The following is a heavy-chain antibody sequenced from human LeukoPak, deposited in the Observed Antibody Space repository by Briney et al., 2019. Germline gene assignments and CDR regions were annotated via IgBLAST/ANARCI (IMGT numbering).Heavy chain of an antibody. CDR1: SASISNYY. CDR3: VKHGGGWSFDY. V-gene: IGHV4-59*01. J-gene: IGHJ4*02. CDR2: IQNTGDT. D-gene: IGHD6-19*01. Sequence: SETLSLTCTVSSASISNYYWGWIRQSPGKGLEWIGYIQNTGDTTYNPSLKSRVSISKDMSNNQFSLQLRSVTAADTAVYYCVKHGGGWSFDYWGQGTLVTVSS.